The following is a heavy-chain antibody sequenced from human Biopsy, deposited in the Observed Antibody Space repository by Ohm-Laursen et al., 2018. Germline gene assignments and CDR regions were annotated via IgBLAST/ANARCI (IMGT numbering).Heavy chain of an antibody. V-gene: IGHV3-30*18. J-gene: IGHJ4*02. D-gene: IGHD3-22*01. CDR3: AKDYRDSRGIFGIVVVRPLDY. CDR1: GFTFSSYG. Sequence: SLRLSRAASGFTFSSYGMHWVRQAPGKGLEWVATMSYDGTQKYYGDSVKGRFTISRDNSKNTLYLQMNSLRAEDTAVYYCAKDYRDSRGIFGIVVVRPLDYWGQGSLVTVSS. CDR2: MSYDGTQK.